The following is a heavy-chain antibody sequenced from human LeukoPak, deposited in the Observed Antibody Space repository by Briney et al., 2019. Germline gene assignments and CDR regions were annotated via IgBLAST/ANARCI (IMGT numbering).Heavy chain of an antibody. V-gene: IGHV1-18*01. J-gene: IGHJ4*02. Sequence: GASVKVSCKASGYTLTNYNISWVRQAPGQGLEWMVWINTHKGHTNFLQKFQGRVTVTTDISTNTAYMELRRLRSDDTAVYYCAREFGHCSGDNCFYFFDLWGQGSQVIVSS. CDR3: AREFGHCSGDNCFYFFDL. D-gene: IGHD2-15*01. CDR1: GYTLTNYN. CDR2: INTHKGHT.